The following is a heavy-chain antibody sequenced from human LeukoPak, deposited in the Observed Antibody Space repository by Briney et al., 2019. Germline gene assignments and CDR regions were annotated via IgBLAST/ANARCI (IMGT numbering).Heavy chain of an antibody. CDR2: ISYDGSNK. CDR3: AKDYYDSSGYRYYYYYGMDV. D-gene: IGHD3-22*01. Sequence: GGSLRLSCAASGFTFSSYGMHWVRQAPGKGLEWVAVISYDGSNKYYADSVKGRFTISRDNSKNTLYLQMNSLRAEDTAVYYCAKDYYDSSGYRYYYYYGMDVWGQGTTVTVPS. J-gene: IGHJ6*02. V-gene: IGHV3-30*18. CDR1: GFTFSSYG.